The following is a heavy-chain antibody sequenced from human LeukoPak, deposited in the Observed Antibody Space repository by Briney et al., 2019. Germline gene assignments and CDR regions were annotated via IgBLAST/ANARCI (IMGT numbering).Heavy chain of an antibody. J-gene: IGHJ4*02. Sequence: ASVKVSCKGSGYTFTSYYMHWVRQAPGQGLEWTGIINPSGGSTSYAQKFQGRVTMTRDTSTSTVYMELSSLRSEDTAVYYCAQSVYGGNVFDYWGQGTLVTVSS. D-gene: IGHD4-23*01. CDR1: GYTFTSYY. CDR3: AQSVYGGNVFDY. CDR2: INPSGGST. V-gene: IGHV1-46*01.